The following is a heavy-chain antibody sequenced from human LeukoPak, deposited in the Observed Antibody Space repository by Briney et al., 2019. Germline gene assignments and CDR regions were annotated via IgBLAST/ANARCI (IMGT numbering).Heavy chain of an antibody. Sequence: ASVKVSCKASGYTFTNYDINWVRQATGQGLEWMGWMNPNSGNTGYAQKFKGRVTMTRNTSISTAYMELSSLRSEDTALYYCARDIAGATKGGWFDTWGQGTPVTVSS. CDR3: ARDIAGATKGGWFDT. CDR2: MNPNSGNT. V-gene: IGHV1-8*01. D-gene: IGHD1-26*01. J-gene: IGHJ5*02. CDR1: GYTFTNYD.